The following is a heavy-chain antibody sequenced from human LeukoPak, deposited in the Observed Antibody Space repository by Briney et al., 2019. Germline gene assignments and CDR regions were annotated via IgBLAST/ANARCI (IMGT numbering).Heavy chain of an antibody. V-gene: IGHV4-39*01. CDR3: ARQFYSSSSPGGY. CDR1: GGSIRSSSYY. CDR2: ISYSGST. Sequence: SETLSLTCTVSGGSIRSSSYYWGWIRQSPEKGLEWIGSISYSGSTYDNPSLKSRVTISVDTSKNQFSLKLSSVTAADTAVYYCARQFYSSSSPGGYWGQGTLVTVSS. D-gene: IGHD6-6*01. J-gene: IGHJ4*02.